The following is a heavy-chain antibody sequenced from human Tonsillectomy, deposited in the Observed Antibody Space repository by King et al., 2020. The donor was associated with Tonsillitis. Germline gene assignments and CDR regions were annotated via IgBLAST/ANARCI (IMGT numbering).Heavy chain of an antibody. CDR1: GFTFDDYA. V-gene: IGHV3-43*02. J-gene: IGHJ6*03. D-gene: IGHD3-10*01. CDR2: ISGDGGKT. Sequence: VQLVESGGGGVQPGGSLRLSCATSGFTFDDYAMHWVRQAPGKGLEWVSLISGDGGKTFYTDSVKGRFTISRDNSKNSLYLQMNSLRTEDTALYYCVKDDQFGQTGYYYMDVWGKGTTVTVSS. CDR3: VKDDQFGQTGYYYMDV.